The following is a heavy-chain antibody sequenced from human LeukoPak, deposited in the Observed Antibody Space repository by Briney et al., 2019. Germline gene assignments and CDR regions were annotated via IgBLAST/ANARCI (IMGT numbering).Heavy chain of an antibody. Sequence: GRSLRLSCAASGFTFSSYGMHWVRQAPGMGLEWVAVIWYDGSNIHYADSVKGRFTISRDNSKNTLYLEMNSLRAEDTAVYYCATARNNYDISGFSALDYWGQGTLVTVAS. V-gene: IGHV3-33*08. CDR2: IWYDGSNI. D-gene: IGHD3-22*01. CDR1: GFTFSSYG. CDR3: ATARNNYDISGFSALDY. J-gene: IGHJ4*02.